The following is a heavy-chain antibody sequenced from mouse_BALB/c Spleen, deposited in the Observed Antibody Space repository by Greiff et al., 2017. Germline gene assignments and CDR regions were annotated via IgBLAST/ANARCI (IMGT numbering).Heavy chain of an antibody. CDR3: AREEYYRYDY. V-gene: IGHV1-80*01. J-gene: IGHJ3*01. CDR1: GYAFSSYW. D-gene: IGHD2-14*01. CDR2: IYPGDGDT. Sequence: VQLQESGAELVRPGSSVKISCKASGYAFSSYWMNWVKQRPGQGLEWIGQIYPGDGDTNYNGKFKGKATLTADKSSSTAYMQLSSLTSEDSAVYFCAREEYYRYDYWGQGTLVTVSA.